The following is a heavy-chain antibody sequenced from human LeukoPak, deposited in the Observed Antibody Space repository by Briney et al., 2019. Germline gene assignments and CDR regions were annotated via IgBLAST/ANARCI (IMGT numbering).Heavy chain of an antibody. CDR3: ARRPGEYGGNDFDY. Sequence: SETLSLNCTVSGGSINSRSDYWGWIRQPPGKGLEWIGSIYYSGSTHYNPSLKSRVTMSIDTSKNQFSLRLSSVTAADTAVYYCARRPGEYGGNDFDYWGQGTLVTVSS. J-gene: IGHJ4*02. V-gene: IGHV4-39*01. CDR2: IYYSGST. D-gene: IGHD4/OR15-4a*01. CDR1: GGSINSRSDY.